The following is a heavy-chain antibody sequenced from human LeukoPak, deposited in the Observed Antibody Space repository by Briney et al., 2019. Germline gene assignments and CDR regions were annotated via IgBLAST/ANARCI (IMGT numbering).Heavy chain of an antibody. Sequence: GSLRLSCAASGFTFSSYSMNWVRQAPGKGLEWVSYISSSSSTVYYADSVKGRFTISRDNAKNSLYLQMNSLRAEDTAVYYCARAYCGGDCYWVTDAFDIWGQGTMVTVSS. CDR3: ARAYCGGDCYWVTDAFDI. V-gene: IGHV3-48*04. CDR2: ISSSSSTV. J-gene: IGHJ3*02. CDR1: GFTFSSYS. D-gene: IGHD2-21*02.